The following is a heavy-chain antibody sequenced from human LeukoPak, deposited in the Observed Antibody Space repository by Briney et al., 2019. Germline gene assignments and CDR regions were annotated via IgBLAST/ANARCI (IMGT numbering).Heavy chain of an antibody. CDR2: ISLSGQT. CDR3: SRESGAFCPFGY. V-gene: IGHV4/OR15-8*02. D-gene: IGHD1-26*01. J-gene: IGHJ4*02. Sequence: ASETLSLTRGVSGGSIRSTNWWSWVRQPPGQGLEWIGEISLSGQTNFNPSLNGRVTMSLDESRNQLSLKLTSVTAADTAIYYCSRESGAFCPFGYWGQGTLVIVPP. CDR1: GGSIRSTNW.